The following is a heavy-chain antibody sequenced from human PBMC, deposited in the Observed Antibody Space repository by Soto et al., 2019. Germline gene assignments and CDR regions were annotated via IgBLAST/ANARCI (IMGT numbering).Heavy chain of an antibody. J-gene: IGHJ6*02. CDR2: IYYSGST. V-gene: IGHV4-39*01. CDR3: ARLDYIGLDV. Sequence: PSETLSLTCTVSGGSISSSSYYWGWIRQPPGKGLVWIGSIYYSGSTYYNPSLKSRVTISVDTSKNQFSLKLSSVTAADTAVYYCARLDYIGLDVWGQGTTVTVSS. CDR1: GGSISSSSYY.